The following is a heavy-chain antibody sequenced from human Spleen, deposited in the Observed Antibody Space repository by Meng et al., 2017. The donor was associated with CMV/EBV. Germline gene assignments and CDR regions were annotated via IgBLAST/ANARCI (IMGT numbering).Heavy chain of an antibody. CDR2: INWNSGII. D-gene: IGHD5-24*01. Sequence: SLKISCAASGFIFGDYAMHWVRQAPGKGLEWVSGINWNSGIIVYADSVKGRFTISRDNAKNSLYLQMNSLRADDTALYYCARDRGWLQWANYFDYWGQGTLVTVSS. V-gene: IGHV3-9*01. CDR1: GFIFGDYA. J-gene: IGHJ4*02. CDR3: ARDRGWLQWANYFDY.